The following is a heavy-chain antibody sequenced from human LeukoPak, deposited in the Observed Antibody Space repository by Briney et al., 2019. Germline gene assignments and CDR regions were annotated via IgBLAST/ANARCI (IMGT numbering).Heavy chain of an antibody. J-gene: IGHJ3*02. CDR1: GGSISSYY. D-gene: IGHD3-22*01. Sequence: PSETLSLTCTVFGGSISSYYWSWIRQPPGKGLEWIGYIYYSGSTNYNPPLRSRVTISVDTSKNQFSLKLTSVTAADTAVYYCARLRRGFDISGYYAFDIWGRGTMVTVSS. V-gene: IGHV4-59*01. CDR2: IYYSGST. CDR3: ARLRRGFDISGYYAFDI.